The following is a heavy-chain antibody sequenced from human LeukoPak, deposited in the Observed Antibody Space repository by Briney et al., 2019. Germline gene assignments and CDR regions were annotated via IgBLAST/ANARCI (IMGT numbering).Heavy chain of an antibody. D-gene: IGHD3-9*01. V-gene: IGHV4-39*07. CDR2: IYYSGRT. CDR1: YGSISDISYY. J-gene: IGHJ4*02. CDR3: ASAYYDILGGHFDC. Sequence: SETLSLTCTVSYGSISDISYYWGWIRQPPGKGLEWIGSIYYSGRTYYNSSLKSRVTISVDTSKNQFSLKVTSVTAADTAVYYCASAYYDILGGHFDCWGQGTLVTVSS.